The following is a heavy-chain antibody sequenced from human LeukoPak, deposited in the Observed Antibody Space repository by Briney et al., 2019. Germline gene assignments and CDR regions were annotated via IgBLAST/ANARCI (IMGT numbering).Heavy chain of an antibody. Sequence: GASVKVSCKASGYTFTSYAMHWVRLAPGRRLEWMGWINAGNGNTKYSQKFQGRVTITRDTSASTAYMELSSLRSEDTAVYYCARLSGSYSAFDIWGQGTMVTVSS. J-gene: IGHJ3*02. D-gene: IGHD1-26*01. V-gene: IGHV1-3*01. CDR3: ARLSGSYSAFDI. CDR2: INAGNGNT. CDR1: GYTFTSYA.